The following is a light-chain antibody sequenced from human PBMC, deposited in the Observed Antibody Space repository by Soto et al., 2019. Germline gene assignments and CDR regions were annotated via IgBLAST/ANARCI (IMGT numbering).Light chain of an antibody. J-gene: IGKJ4*01. CDR2: GAS. CDR3: QQYDSSPLT. Sequence: EIVLTQSPGTLSLSPGERATLSCRASQSVSSSYLAWYQQKPGQAPRLLIYGASIRATGIPDRFSGSGSGKDFTLTISRLEPEDFAVYYCQQYDSSPLTFGGGTKVEIK. CDR1: QSVSSSY. V-gene: IGKV3-20*01.